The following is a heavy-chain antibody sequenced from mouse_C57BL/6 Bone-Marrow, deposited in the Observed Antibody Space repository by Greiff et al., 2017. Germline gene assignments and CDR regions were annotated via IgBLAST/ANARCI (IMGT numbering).Heavy chain of an antibody. D-gene: IGHD1-1*01. Sequence: VNVVESGAELARPGASVKMSCKASGYTFTSYTMHWVKQRPGQGLEWIGYINPSSGYTKYNQKFKDKATLTADKSSSTAYMQLSSLTSEDSAVYYCARWTTVVGHWYFDVWGTGTTVTVSS. CDR2: INPSSGYT. CDR3: ARWTTVVGHWYFDV. V-gene: IGHV1-4*01. CDR1: GYTFTSYT. J-gene: IGHJ1*03.